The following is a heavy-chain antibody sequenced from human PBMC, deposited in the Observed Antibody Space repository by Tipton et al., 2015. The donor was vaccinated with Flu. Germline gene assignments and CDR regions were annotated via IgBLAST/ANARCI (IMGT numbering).Heavy chain of an antibody. CDR2: ISGYNGNT. D-gene: IGHD6-6*01. V-gene: IGHV1-18*01. Sequence: QLVQSGAEVKKPGASVKVSCKASGYTFTNYGISWVRQAPGQGLEWMGWISGYNGNTNYAQNLQGRLTMTTDTSTSTADMELRSLRSDDTAVYYCARDTWSSSCAFDIWGQGTMVTVSS. J-gene: IGHJ3*02. CDR1: GYTFTNYG. CDR3: ARDTWSSSCAFDI.